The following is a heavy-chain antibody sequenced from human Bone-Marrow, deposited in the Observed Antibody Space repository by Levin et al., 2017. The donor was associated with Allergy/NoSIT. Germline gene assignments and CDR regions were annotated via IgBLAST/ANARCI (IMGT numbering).Heavy chain of an antibody. CDR2: INHSGST. J-gene: IGHJ4*02. V-gene: IGHV4-34*01. Sequence: ASETLSLTCAVDGGSFTGYFWTWIRQPPGKGLEWIGEINHSGSTKYNPSLTSRVTISVDTSKKEFSLNLSSVTAADTAVFYCARGGRWSFSYYFDYWGQGTRVTVSS. D-gene: IGHD3-10*01. CDR3: ARGGRWSFSYYFDY. CDR1: GGSFTGYF.